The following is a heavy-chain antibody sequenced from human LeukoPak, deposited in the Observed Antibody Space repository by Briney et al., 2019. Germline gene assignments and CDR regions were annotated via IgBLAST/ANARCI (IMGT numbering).Heavy chain of an antibody. CDR1: GFTFSSYS. V-gene: IGHV3-21*01. CDR2: ISSSSNYI. CDR3: ARGRGQQLGTNYFDY. J-gene: IGHJ4*02. D-gene: IGHD6-13*01. Sequence: PGGSLRLSCAAPGFTFSSYSMNWVRQAPGKGLEWVSSISSSSNYIYYADSVKGRFTISRDNAKNSLYLQMNSLRAEDTAVYYCARGRGQQLGTNYFDYWGQGTLVTVSS.